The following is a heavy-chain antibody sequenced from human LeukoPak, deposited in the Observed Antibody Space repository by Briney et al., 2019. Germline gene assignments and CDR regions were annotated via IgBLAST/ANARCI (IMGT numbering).Heavy chain of an antibody. CDR2: VSAYNGAT. V-gene: IGHV1-18*01. CDR3: ARVDLYYDSSGYSQAANDY. Sequence: ASVKVSCKASGYTFTGYAISWVRQAPGQGLEWMGWVSAYNGATNYAQNFQDRVTMTTDTPTTTAYMELRSLRSDDTAVYYCARVDLYYDSSGYSQAANDYWGQGTLVTVAS. D-gene: IGHD3-22*01. CDR1: GYTFTGYA. J-gene: IGHJ4*02.